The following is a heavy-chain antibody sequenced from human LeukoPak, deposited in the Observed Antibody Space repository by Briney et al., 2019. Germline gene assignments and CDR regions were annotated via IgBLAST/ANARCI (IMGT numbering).Heavy chain of an antibody. CDR3: ASLGGGYNGDY. D-gene: IGHD5-24*01. CDR1: GGSVSSSGYY. CDR2: IYYSGST. V-gene: IGHV4-39*01. J-gene: IGHJ4*02. Sequence: SETLSLTCTVSGGSVSSSGYYWGWIRQPPGKGLEWIGSIYYSGSTYYNSSLKSRVTISVDTSKNQFSLKLSSVTAADTAVYYCASLGGGYNGDYWGQGTLVTVSS.